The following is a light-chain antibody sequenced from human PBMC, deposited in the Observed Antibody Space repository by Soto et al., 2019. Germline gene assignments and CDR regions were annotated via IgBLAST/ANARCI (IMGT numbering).Light chain of an antibody. J-gene: IGLJ1*01. V-gene: IGLV2-8*01. Sequence: QSALTQPPSASGSPGQSVAISCTGTSSDVGGYNYVSWYQQHPGKAPKLMIYEVNKRPSGVPDRFSGSKSGNTASLTVSGLTAEDQDAYYCSSYAGSSNVFGTGTKVTV. CDR3: SSYAGSSNV. CDR1: SSDVGGYNY. CDR2: EVN.